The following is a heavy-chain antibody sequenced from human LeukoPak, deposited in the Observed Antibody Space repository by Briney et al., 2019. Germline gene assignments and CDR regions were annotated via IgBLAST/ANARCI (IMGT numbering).Heavy chain of an antibody. CDR2: IYYSGST. J-gene: IGHJ4*02. V-gene: IGHV4-59*01. CDR3: ARVAATAIDY. CDR1: GXSISSYY. Sequence: SETLSLTWTVSGXSISSYYGSWIRQPPGKGQEWIGYIYYSGSTNYNPSLKSRVTISVDTSKNQFSLKLSSVTAADTAVYCCARVAATAIDYWGQGTLDTVSS. D-gene: IGHD6-19*01.